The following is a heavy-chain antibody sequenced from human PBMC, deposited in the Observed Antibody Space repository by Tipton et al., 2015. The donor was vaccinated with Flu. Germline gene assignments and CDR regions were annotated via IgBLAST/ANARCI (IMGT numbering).Heavy chain of an antibody. D-gene: IGHD2-2*02. CDR2: IYYSGIT. CDR3: ARGETMASCYTGGGCNWFDP. Sequence: TLSLTCTVSGGSISSVNYYWTWIRQPPGKGLEWIGYIYYSGITYYNPSLMSRVTISVDTSKNQFSLRLTSVTAADTAVYYCARGETMASCYTGGGCNWFDPWGQGALVTVSS. CDR1: GGSISSVNYY. J-gene: IGHJ5*02. V-gene: IGHV4-30-4*01.